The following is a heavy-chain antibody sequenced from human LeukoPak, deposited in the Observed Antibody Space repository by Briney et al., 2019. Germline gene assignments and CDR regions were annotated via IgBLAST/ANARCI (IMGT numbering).Heavy chain of an antibody. D-gene: IGHD5-18*01. V-gene: IGHV3-7*01. CDR1: GFTFSSYW. CDR3: ARVRWPAASRGYSYGSPY. J-gene: IGHJ4*02. CDR2: IKTEGSET. Sequence: GGSRRLSCVPAGFTFSSYWMSWVSQAPRKWLEWVASIKTEGSETLYVDSVEGRFSISRDNAKNSLYRQMNSLRAEDTSVYYCARVRWPAASRGYSYGSPYWGQGTLVTVSS.